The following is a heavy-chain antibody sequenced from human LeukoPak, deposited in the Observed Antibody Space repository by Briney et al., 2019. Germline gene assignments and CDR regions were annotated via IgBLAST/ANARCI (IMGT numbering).Heavy chain of an antibody. J-gene: IGHJ6*03. CDR2: IYTRGST. D-gene: IGHD6-13*01. Sequence: SETLSLTCAVYGGSFSGYYWTWIRQPAGKGLEWIGRIYTRGSTNYNPSLKSRVTISVDTSKNQFSLKLSSVTAADTAVYYCARRGQQLQYYYYYYYMDVWGKGTTVTVSS. CDR1: GGSFSGYY. CDR3: ARRGQQLQYYYYYYYMDV. V-gene: IGHV4-59*10.